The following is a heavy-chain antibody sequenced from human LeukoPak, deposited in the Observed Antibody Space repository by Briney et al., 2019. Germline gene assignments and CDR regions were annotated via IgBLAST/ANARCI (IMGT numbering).Heavy chain of an antibody. J-gene: IGHJ6*02. CDR3: ARVNVGNSAHYGMEV. D-gene: IGHD4-23*01. V-gene: IGHV1-69*10. Sequence: VSASYKAFRGTVRRYAISWVRQAPGHELEWMGRIIPIFGIANYAQKFQGRVTITADKSTSTAYMELSSLRSEDTAVYYCARVNVGNSAHYGMEVWGQGTTVTVS. CDR1: RGTVRRYA. CDR2: IIPIFGIA.